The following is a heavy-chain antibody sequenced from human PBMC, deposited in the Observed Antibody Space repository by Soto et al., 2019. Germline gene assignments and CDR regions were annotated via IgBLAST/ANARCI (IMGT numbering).Heavy chain of an antibody. Sequence: PSVKVSCKASGGTFSSYAISWVRQAPGQGLEWMGGIIPIFGTANYAQKFQGRVTITADESTSTAYMGLSSLRSEDTAVYYCARLAVAGTIPNWFDPWGQGTLVTVSS. V-gene: IGHV1-69*13. CDR1: GGTFSSYA. CDR3: ARLAVAGTIPNWFDP. D-gene: IGHD6-19*01. CDR2: IIPIFGTA. J-gene: IGHJ5*02.